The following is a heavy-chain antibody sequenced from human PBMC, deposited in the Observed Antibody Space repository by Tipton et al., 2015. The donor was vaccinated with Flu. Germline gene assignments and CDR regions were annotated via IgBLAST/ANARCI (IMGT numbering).Heavy chain of an antibody. CDR2: IYYSGST. CDR3: ARGRRLNRAPGQLDV. D-gene: IGHD1-14*01. J-gene: IGHJ6*02. CDR1: GGSISSGGYY. V-gene: IGHV4-31*03. Sequence: TLFLTCTVSGGSISSGGYYWSWIRQHPGKGLEWIGYIYYSGSTYYNPSLKSRVTISVDTSKNQFSLKLSSVTAADTAVYYCARGRRLNRAPGQLDVWGQGTTVTVSS.